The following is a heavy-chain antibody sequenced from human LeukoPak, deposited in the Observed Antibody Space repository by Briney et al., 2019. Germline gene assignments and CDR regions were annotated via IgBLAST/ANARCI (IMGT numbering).Heavy chain of an antibody. CDR3: ARGTGTTIWFDP. Sequence: ASEKVSCKASGYTFTSYDINWVRQATGQGLEWMGWMNPNSGNTGYAQKFQGRVTMTRNTSISTAYMELSSLRSEDTAVYYCARGTGTTIWFDPWGQGTLVTVSS. V-gene: IGHV1-8*01. J-gene: IGHJ5*02. D-gene: IGHD1-1*01. CDR2: MNPNSGNT. CDR1: GYTFTSYD.